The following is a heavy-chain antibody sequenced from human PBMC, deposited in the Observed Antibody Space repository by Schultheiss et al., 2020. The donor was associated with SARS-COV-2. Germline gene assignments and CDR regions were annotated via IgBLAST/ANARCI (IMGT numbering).Heavy chain of an antibody. J-gene: IGHJ5*02. CDR2: INPNSGGT. Sequence: ASVKVSCKASGGTFSSYAISWVRQAPGQGLEWMGRINPNSGGTNYAQKFQGRVTMTRDTSISTAYMELSRLRSDDTAVYYCARAPPNRDSSTVHWFDPWGQGTLVTVFS. V-gene: IGHV1-2*06. D-gene: IGHD6-13*01. CDR1: GGTFSSYA. CDR3: ARAPPNRDSSTVHWFDP.